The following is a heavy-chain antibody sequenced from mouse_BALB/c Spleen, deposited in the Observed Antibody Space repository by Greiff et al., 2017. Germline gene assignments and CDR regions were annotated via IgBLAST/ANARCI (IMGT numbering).Heavy chain of an antibody. D-gene: IGHD1-1*01. Sequence: VQVVESGPGLVAPSQSLSITCTVSGFSLTSYGVHWVRQPPGKGLEWLGVIWAGGSTNYNSALMSRLSISKDNSKSQVFLKMNSLQTDDTAMYYCARDWVVATDYYAMDYWGQGTSVTVSS. J-gene: IGHJ4*01. V-gene: IGHV2-9*02. CDR3: ARDWVVATDYYAMDY. CDR2: IWAGGST. CDR1: GFSLTSYG.